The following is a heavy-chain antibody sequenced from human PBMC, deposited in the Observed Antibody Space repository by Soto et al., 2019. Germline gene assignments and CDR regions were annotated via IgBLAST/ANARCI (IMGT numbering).Heavy chain of an antibody. V-gene: IGHV3-7*04. CDR3: AGVYGMDV. Sequence: PGGSLRLSCAASGFTFSSDAMHWVRQTPDKGLEWVANIKQDGSEKYYVDSVKGRFTISRDNAKNSLYLQMNSLRAEDTAVYYCAGVYGMDVWGQGTTVTVSS. CDR1: GFTFSSDA. CDR2: IKQDGSEK. J-gene: IGHJ6*02.